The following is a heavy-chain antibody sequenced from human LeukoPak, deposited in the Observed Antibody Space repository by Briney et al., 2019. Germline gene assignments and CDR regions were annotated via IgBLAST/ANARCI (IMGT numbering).Heavy chain of an antibody. V-gene: IGHV1-69*01. Sequence: SVKVSCKASGGTFSSYAISWVRQAPGQGLEWMGGIIPIFGTANYAQKFQGRVTITADESTSTAYMGLSSLRSEDTAVYYCAISLHYYDSSGPLHYWGRGTLVTVSS. CDR3: AISLHYYDSSGPLHY. D-gene: IGHD3-22*01. CDR2: IIPIFGTA. CDR1: GGTFSSYA. J-gene: IGHJ4*02.